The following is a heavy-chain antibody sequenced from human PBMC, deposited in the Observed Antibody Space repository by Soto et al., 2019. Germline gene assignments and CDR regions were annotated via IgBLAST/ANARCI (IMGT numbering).Heavy chain of an antibody. J-gene: IGHJ5*02. CDR2: IYYSGST. CDR1: GGSISSSSYY. V-gene: IGHV4-39*01. Sequence: QLQLQESGPGLVKPSETLSLTCTVSGGSISSSSYYWGWIRQPPGKGLEWIGSIYYSGSTYYNPSLKSRVTISVDTSKNQFSLKLSSVTAADTAVYYCARVDPGQYSTMVRGVHHNWFDPWGQGTLVTVSS. CDR3: ARVDPGQYSTMVRGVHHNWFDP. D-gene: IGHD3-10*01.